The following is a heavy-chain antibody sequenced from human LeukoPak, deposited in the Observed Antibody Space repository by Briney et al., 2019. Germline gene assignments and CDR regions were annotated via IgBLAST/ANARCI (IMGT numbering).Heavy chain of an antibody. D-gene: IGHD6-19*01. CDR3: AKDRIAVAGTPYPEYFQH. CDR1: GFTFSNYG. V-gene: IGHV3-30*18. CDR2: ISYDGSNK. Sequence: GRSLRLSCAASGFTFSNYGMHWVRQAPGKGLEWVAVISYDGSNKYYADSVKGRFTISRDNSKNTLYLQMNSLRAEDTAVYYCAKDRIAVAGTPYPEYFQHWGQGTLVTVSS. J-gene: IGHJ1*01.